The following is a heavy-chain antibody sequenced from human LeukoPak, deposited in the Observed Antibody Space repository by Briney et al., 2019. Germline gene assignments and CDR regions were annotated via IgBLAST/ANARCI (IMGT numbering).Heavy chain of an antibody. CDR2: IYTSGST. V-gene: IGHV4-4*07. CDR1: GGSISSYY. Sequence: SETLSLTCTVSGGSISSYYWSWIRQPAGKGLEWIGRIYTSGSTNYNPSLKSRVTMSVDTSNDQFSLKLTSVTAADTAMYYCARLKNSGNLGAFDIWGQGTMVIVSS. D-gene: IGHD3-10*01. J-gene: IGHJ3*02. CDR3: ARLKNSGNLGAFDI.